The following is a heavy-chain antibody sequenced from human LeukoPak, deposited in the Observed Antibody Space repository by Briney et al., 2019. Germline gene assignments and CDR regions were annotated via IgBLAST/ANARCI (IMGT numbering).Heavy chain of an antibody. CDR1: GGSISSSHW. CDR2: IYHSGST. CDR3: ARERSGSEIFARSFDI. V-gene: IGHV4-4*02. D-gene: IGHD3-3*01. J-gene: IGHJ3*02. Sequence: SETLSLTCTVSGGSISSSHWWSWVRQPPGKGLEWIGEIYHSGSTNYNPSLKSRITISVDMSKNQFSLKLSSVTAADTAVYYCARERSGSEIFARSFDIWGQGTMVTVSS.